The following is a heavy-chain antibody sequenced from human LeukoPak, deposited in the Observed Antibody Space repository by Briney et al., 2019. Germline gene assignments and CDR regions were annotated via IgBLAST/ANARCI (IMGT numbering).Heavy chain of an antibody. J-gene: IGHJ6*02. CDR3: ARALAVAGTYYYGMDV. D-gene: IGHD6-19*01. CDR2: IGTAGDT. CDR1: GFTFSSYD. V-gene: IGHV3-13*04. Sequence: GGSLRLSCAASGFTFSSYDMHWVRQATGKGLEWFSAIGTAGDTYYPGSVKGRFTISRENAKNSLYLQMNSLRAGDTAVYYCARALAVAGTYYYGMDVWGQGTTVTVSS.